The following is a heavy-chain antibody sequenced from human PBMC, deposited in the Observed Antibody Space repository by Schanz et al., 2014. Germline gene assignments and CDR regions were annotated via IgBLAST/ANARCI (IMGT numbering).Heavy chain of an antibody. CDR2: LYIRST. V-gene: IGHV3-53*01. D-gene: IGHD5-12*01. J-gene: IGHJ3*01. CDR3: ARDEGKDGYNLAFDV. CDR1: GFTVNTNY. Sequence: VQLLESGGGLIHPGGSLRLSCAVSGFTVNTNYMTWVRQAPGKGLECVSILYIRSTYYADSVKGRFTISRDNSKNMVFLQMNSLRVEDTAIYYCARDEGKDGYNLAFDVWGQGTLVTVSS.